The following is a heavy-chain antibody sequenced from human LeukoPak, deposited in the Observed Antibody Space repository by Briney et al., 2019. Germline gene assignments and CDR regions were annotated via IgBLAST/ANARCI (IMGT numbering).Heavy chain of an antibody. CDR1: GGSISSYY. CDR3: ARQDYYGSGSAYYYYYYGMDV. D-gene: IGHD3-10*01. V-gene: IGHV4-59*08. Sequence: SETLSLTCTVSGGSISSYYWSWIRQPPGKGLEWIGYIYYSGSTNYNPSLKSRVTISVDTSKNQFSLKLSSVTAADTAVYYCARQDYYGSGSAYYYYYYGMDVWGQGTTVTVSS. J-gene: IGHJ6*02. CDR2: IYYSGST.